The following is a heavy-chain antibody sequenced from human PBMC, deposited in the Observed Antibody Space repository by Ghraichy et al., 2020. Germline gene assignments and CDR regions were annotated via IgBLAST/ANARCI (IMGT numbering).Heavy chain of an antibody. Sequence: SETLSLTCTVSGGSISSSSYYWGWLRQPPGKGLEWIRSIYYSGSTYYNPSLKSRVTISVDTSKHQFSLKLRSVTAADTAVYYCARHQEAMVRGVIRDRYGMEVWGKGTTFTVSS. CDR1: GGSISSSSYY. CDR2: IYYSGST. CDR3: ARHQEAMVRGVIRDRYGMEV. V-gene: IGHV4-39*01. J-gene: IGHJ6*04. D-gene: IGHD3-10*01.